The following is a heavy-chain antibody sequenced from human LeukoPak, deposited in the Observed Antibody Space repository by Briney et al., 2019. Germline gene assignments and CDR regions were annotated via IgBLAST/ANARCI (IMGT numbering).Heavy chain of an antibody. CDR3: TRFDNYDFWSGYVN. CDR1: GLTFSGSA. CDR2: IRSKANSYAT. J-gene: IGHJ4*02. V-gene: IGHV3-73*01. D-gene: IGHD3-3*01. Sequence: GGSLKLSCAASGLTFSGSAMHWVRQASGKGLEWVGRIRSKANSYATAYAASVKGRFTISRDDSKNTAYLQMNSLKTEDTAVYYCTRFDNYDFWSGYVNWGQGTLVTVSS.